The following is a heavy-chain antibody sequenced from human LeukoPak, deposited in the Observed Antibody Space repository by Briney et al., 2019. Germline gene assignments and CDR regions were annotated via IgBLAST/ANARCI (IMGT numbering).Heavy chain of an antibody. Sequence: PGGSLRLSCAAPEFTLSDYSMNWVRQAPGKGLEWVSSISSSSTYIYYADSVKGRFTISRDNAKNSLYLQMNSLRAEDTAVYYCARDSGYDLDYWGQGTLVTVSS. D-gene: IGHD5-12*01. J-gene: IGHJ4*02. V-gene: IGHV3-21*01. CDR1: EFTLSDYS. CDR2: ISSSSTYI. CDR3: ARDSGYDLDY.